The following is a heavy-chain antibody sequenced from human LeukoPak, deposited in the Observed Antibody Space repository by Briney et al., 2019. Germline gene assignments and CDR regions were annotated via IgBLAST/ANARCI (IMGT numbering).Heavy chain of an antibody. V-gene: IGHV1-46*01. CDR1: GYTFTSYY. Sequence: GASVTVSRKASGYTFTSYYMHWVRQAPGQGLEWMGIINPSGGSTSYAQKFRGRVTITADKSTRTAYMELSSLRSEDTAVYYCARAKPKNMVRGLIMRRESRYYFDYWGQGTLVTVSS. J-gene: IGHJ4*02. CDR2: INPSGGST. CDR3: ARAKPKNMVRGLIMRRESRYYFDY. D-gene: IGHD3-10*01.